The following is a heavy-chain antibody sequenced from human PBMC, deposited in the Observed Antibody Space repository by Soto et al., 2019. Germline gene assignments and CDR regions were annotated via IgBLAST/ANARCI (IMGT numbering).Heavy chain of an antibody. D-gene: IGHD5-18*01. V-gene: IGHV3-30*18. Sequence: PGGSLRLSCAASGFTFSSYGMHWVRQAPGKGLEWVAVISYDGSNKYYADSVKGRFTISRDNSKNTLYLQMNSLRAEDTAVYYCAKWASGYSYADYWGQGTLVTVSS. CDR2: ISYDGSNK. J-gene: IGHJ4*02. CDR1: GFTFSSYG. CDR3: AKWASGYSYADY.